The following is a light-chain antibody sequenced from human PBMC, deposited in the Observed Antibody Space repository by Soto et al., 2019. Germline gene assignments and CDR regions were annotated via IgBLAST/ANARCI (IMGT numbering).Light chain of an antibody. J-gene: IGKJ1*01. Sequence: DIVMTQCPATLSVSPGERATLSCRASQRVXSNFDWYKQKPGQAPRFLIXGPSTRATGIPARFSGSGSGKEFTLTISSLQSEYFAVYYCQQYNNWPPWTFGQGTKVDIK. V-gene: IGKV3-15*01. CDR2: GPS. CDR1: QRVXSN. CDR3: QQYNNWPPWT.